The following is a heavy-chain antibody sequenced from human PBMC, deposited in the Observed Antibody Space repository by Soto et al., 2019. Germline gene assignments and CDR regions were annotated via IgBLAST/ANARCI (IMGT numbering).Heavy chain of an antibody. CDR3: ARGRKFSRKVAGTGYYFDY. D-gene: IGHD6-19*01. Sequence: PGGSLRLSCAASGFTFSSYAMSWVRQAPGKGLEWVSGISDSGRSTFYADSVKGRFTISRDNSKNTVYLQMNSLGAADTAVYYCARGRKFSRKVAGTGYYFDYWGQGTLVTVSS. CDR2: ISDSGRST. V-gene: IGHV3-23*01. J-gene: IGHJ4*02. CDR1: GFTFSSYA.